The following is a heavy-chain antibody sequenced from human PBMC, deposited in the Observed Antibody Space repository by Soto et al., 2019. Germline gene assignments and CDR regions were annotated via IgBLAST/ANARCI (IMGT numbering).Heavy chain of an antibody. D-gene: IGHD5-12*01. Sequence: QVQLVESGGGVVQPGRSLRLSCVGSGFTFSSYGIHWVRQAPGKGLEWVAVVSYDGSDKFFADSVKGRFTISRDNSKNTLYLHMNTLGVEDTAVYHCARDAEAYVNVLATMRSGYYYHGLDVWGQGTPVFVSS. J-gene: IGHJ6*02. CDR1: GFTFSSYG. CDR2: VSYDGSDK. CDR3: ARDAEAYVNVLATMRSGYYYHGLDV. V-gene: IGHV3-30*03.